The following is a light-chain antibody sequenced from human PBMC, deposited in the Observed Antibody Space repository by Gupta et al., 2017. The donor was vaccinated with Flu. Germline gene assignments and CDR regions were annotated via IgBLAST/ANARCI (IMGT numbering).Light chain of an antibody. CDR3: QQYSTYPLT. CDR2: KVS. Sequence: DIQMTQSPSILSASMGDTVTITCRASQSISPWLAWYQQKPGKAPKVLIFKVSNLESGVPSRFSGSASGTEFTLTISSLQPDDFATYYCQQYSTYPLTFGGGTSVQIK. V-gene: IGKV1-5*03. CDR1: QSISPW. J-gene: IGKJ4*01.